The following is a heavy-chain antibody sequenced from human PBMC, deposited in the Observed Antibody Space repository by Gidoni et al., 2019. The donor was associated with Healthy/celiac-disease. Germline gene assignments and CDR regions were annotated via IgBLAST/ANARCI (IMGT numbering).Heavy chain of an antibody. CDR3: ARIMYSSSWGPFDY. CDR2: IDWDDDK. CDR1: GFSLSTSGMC. V-gene: IGHV2-70*01. D-gene: IGHD6-13*01. Sequence: QVTLRESGPALVKPTQTLTLTCTFSGFSLSTSGMCVSWIRQPPGKALEWLALIDWDDDKYYSTSLKTRLTISKDTSKNQVVLTMTNMDPVDTATYYCARIMYSSSWGPFDYWGQGTLVTVSS. J-gene: IGHJ4*02.